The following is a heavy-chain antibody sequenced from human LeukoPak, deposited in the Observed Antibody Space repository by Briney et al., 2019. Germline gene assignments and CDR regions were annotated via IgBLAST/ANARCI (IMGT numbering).Heavy chain of an antibody. CDR2: INPNSGGT. V-gene: IGHV1-2*02. Sequence: ASVKVSCKASGYTFTDYYMHWVRQAPGQGLEWMGWINPNSGGTIYAQKFQSRVTMTRDTSIRTAYMDLTRLRSDDTAVYYSVRDGGYSSGWYDYWGQGALVSVSS. CDR1: GYTFTDYY. CDR3: VRDGGYSSGWYDY. J-gene: IGHJ4*02. D-gene: IGHD6-19*01.